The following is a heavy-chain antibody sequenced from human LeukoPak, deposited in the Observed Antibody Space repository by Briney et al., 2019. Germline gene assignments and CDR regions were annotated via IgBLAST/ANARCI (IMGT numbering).Heavy chain of an antibody. CDR2: ISYDGSNK. CDR3: VRVDDYGDYPYYFDS. Sequence: GRSLRLSCAASGFTFSSYAMHWVRQAPGKGLEWVAVISYDGSNKYYADSVKGRFTISRDNSKNTVYLQMNSLRAEDTAVYYCVRVDDYGDYPYYFDSWAREPWSPSPQ. J-gene: IGHJ4*02. CDR1: GFTFSSYA. D-gene: IGHD4-17*01. V-gene: IGHV3-30*14.